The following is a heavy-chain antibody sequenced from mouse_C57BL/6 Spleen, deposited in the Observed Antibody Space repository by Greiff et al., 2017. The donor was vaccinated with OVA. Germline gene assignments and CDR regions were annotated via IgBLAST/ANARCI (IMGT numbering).Heavy chain of an antibody. CDR2: IWSGGST. J-gene: IGHJ1*03. V-gene: IGHV2-2*01. Sequence: VQLQQSGPGLVQPSQSLSITCTVSGFSLTSYGVHWVRQSPGQGLEWLGVIWSGGSTDYNAAFISRLSISKDNSKSQVFFKMNSLQADNTAIYYCAREDYYSSSSYWYFDVWGTGTTVTVSS. D-gene: IGHD1-1*01. CDR3: AREDYYSSSSYWYFDV. CDR1: GFSLTSYG.